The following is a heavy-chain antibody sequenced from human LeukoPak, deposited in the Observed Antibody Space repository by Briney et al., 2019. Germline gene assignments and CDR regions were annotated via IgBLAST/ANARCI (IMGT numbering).Heavy chain of an antibody. J-gene: IGHJ4*02. CDR3: ARGPPGLIAAAGTFDY. Sequence: PGGSLRLSCAASGFTFSSYAMHWVRQAPGKGLEWVAVISYDGSNKYYADSVKGRFTISRDNSKNTLYLQMNSLRAEDTAVYYCARGPPGLIAAAGTFDYWGQGTLVTVSS. D-gene: IGHD6-13*01. V-gene: IGHV3-30*04. CDR1: GFTFSSYA. CDR2: ISYDGSNK.